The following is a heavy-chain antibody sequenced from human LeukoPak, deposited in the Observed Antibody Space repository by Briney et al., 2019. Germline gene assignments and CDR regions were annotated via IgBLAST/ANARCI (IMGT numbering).Heavy chain of an antibody. CDR1: GGSISSSSYY. Sequence: SETLSLTCTVSGGSISSSSYYWGWIRQPPGKGLEWIGSVYYSGSTYYNPSLKSRVTISVDTSKNQFSLKLSSVTAADTAVYYCASPGDSSGFSYYYYMDVWGKGTTVTVSS. V-gene: IGHV4-39*01. D-gene: IGHD3-22*01. CDR3: ASPGDSSGFSYYYYMDV. CDR2: VYYSGST. J-gene: IGHJ6*03.